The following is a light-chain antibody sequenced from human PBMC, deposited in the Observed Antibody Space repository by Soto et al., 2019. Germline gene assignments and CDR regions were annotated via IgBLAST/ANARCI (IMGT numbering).Light chain of an antibody. J-gene: IGKJ4*01. CDR2: GTA. CDR1: QNVNSRY. CDR3: QQYDSSPNT. Sequence: EIVLTQSPGTLSLSPGERATLSCRASQNVNSRYLAWYQQKPGQAPRLLIYGTASRATGIPDRFSGSGSGTDFTLTISRLEPEDFAVYYCQQYDSSPNTFGGGTKVDIK. V-gene: IGKV3-20*01.